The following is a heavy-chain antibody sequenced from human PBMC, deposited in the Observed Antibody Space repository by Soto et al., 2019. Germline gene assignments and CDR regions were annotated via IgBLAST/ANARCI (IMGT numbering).Heavy chain of an antibody. V-gene: IGHV3-21*06. D-gene: IGHD2-15*01. CDR3: VREGSSDTSGKYIQAFCY. Sequence: EVQLVESGGGLVKPGTSLRLSCATSGFNFKRYMMHWVRQAPGKGLEWVSSISSTRTYIHYADSVKGRFTISRDNAKNALYLEMNSLRDDDTAIYYCVREGSSDTSGKYIQAFCYRGQGTLVTVSS. CDR1: GFNFKRYM. CDR2: ISSTRTYI. J-gene: IGHJ4*02.